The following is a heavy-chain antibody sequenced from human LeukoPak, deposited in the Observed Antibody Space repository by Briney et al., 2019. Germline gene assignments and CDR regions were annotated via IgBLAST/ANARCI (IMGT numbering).Heavy chain of an antibody. CDR3: ARDQAHPTSCPFDC. CDR1: GFTFSSYW. Sequence: GGSLRLSCAASGFTFSSYWMTWVRQAPGKGLEWVASIKQDGSEKYYVDSVKGRFTISRDNAKNSLYLQMNSLRAEDTAVYYCARDQAHPTSCPFDCWGQGTLVTVSS. J-gene: IGHJ4*02. D-gene: IGHD2-2*01. V-gene: IGHV3-7*01. CDR2: IKQDGSEK.